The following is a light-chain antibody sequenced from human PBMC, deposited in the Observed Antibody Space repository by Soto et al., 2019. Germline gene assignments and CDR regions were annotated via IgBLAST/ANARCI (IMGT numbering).Light chain of an antibody. J-gene: IGLJ1*01. V-gene: IGLV2-14*01. CDR1: SSDVGANNH. CDR3: SSYTTTSTLYV. Sequence: QSALTQPASVSGSLGQSITISCTGTSSDVGANNHVSWYQQHPGKAPKLMIYDVSNRPSGVSNRFSGSKSGNTASLTISGLQAEDEADYYCSSYTTTSTLYVVGTATKLTVL. CDR2: DVS.